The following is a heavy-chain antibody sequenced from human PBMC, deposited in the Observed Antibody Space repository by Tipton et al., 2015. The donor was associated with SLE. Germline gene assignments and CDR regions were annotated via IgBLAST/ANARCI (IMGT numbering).Heavy chain of an antibody. J-gene: IGHJ4*02. CDR3: ARETHSYYFDY. CDR2: INHSGTT. V-gene: IGHV4-34*01. CDR1: GGSFSGYY. Sequence: TLSLTCDVYGGSFSGYYWSWIRQPPGKGLEWIGEINHSGTTNYNPSLKSRVTISVDTSKNQFSLKLSSVTAADTAVYYCARETHSYYFDYWGQGTLVTVSS.